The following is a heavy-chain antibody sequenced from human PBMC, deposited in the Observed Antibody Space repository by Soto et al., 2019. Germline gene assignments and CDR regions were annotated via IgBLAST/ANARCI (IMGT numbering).Heavy chain of an antibody. CDR3: AREGSGWLYYYYYMDV. CDR1: GFTFSSYW. J-gene: IGHJ6*03. CDR2: INSDGSST. D-gene: IGHD6-19*01. V-gene: IGHV3-74*01. Sequence: GGSLRPSCAASGFTFSSYWMHWVRQAPGKGLVWVSRINSDGSSTSYADSVKGRFTISRDNAKNTLYLQMNSLRAEDTAVYYCAREGSGWLYYYYYMDVWGKGTTVTVSS.